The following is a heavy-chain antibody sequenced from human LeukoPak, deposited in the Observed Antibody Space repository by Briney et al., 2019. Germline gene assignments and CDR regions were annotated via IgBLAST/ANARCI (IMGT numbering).Heavy chain of an antibody. V-gene: IGHV5-51*01. CDR3: ARLIRIEMATPLGFDY. CDR2: IYPGDSDT. CDR1: GCSFTSYW. D-gene: IGHD5-24*01. Sequence: GESLKISCKGSGCSFTSYWIGWVRQMPGKGLEWMGNIYPGDSDTRYSPSFQGQVTISADKSISTAYLQWSSLKASDTAMYYCARLIRIEMATPLGFDYWGQGTLVTVSS. J-gene: IGHJ4*02.